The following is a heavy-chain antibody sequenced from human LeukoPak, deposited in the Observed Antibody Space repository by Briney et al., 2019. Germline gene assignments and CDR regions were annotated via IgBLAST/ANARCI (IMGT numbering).Heavy chain of an antibody. CDR1: GGSISSSSYY. CDR3: ARYATRKYYFDY. D-gene: IGHD1-14*01. V-gene: IGHV4-39*01. Sequence: SETLSLTCTVSGGSISSSSYYWGWIRQPPGKGLEWIGSIYYSGSTYCNPSLKSRVTISVDTSKNQFSLKLSSVTAADTAVYYCARYATRKYYFDYWGQGTLVTVSS. J-gene: IGHJ4*02. CDR2: IYYSGST.